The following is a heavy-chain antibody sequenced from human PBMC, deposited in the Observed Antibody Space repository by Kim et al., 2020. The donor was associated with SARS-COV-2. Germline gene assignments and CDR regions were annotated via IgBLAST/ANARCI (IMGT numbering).Heavy chain of an antibody. CDR3: ARSPLREVTTYFDY. J-gene: IGHJ4*02. Sequence: AQKFQGRVTITADESTSTAYMELSSLRSEDTAVYYCARSPLREVTTYFDYWGQGTLVTVSS. V-gene: IGHV1-69*01. D-gene: IGHD4-17*01.